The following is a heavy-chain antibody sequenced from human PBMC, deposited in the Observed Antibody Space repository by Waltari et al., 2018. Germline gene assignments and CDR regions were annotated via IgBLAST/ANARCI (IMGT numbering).Heavy chain of an antibody. CDR3: AKEIPYSNGWLHIDS. Sequence: EVQLVESGGGLVQPGGSLRLPCAASGFTLSFCGMSWVRQAPGKGLEWVSGITPGGAPYYADFVRGRFTISRDNSNNMLFLQMNSLRVDDTAIYYCAKEIPYSNGWLHIDSWGQGTLVSVPS. CDR2: ITPGGAP. V-gene: IGHV3-23*04. D-gene: IGHD6-19*01. CDR1: GFTLSFCG. J-gene: IGHJ4*02.